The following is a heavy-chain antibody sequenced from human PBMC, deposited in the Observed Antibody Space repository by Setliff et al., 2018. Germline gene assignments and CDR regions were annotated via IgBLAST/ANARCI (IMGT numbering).Heavy chain of an antibody. V-gene: IGHV1-46*01. CDR2: INPSSGRT. CDR1: GYTFTSHY. D-gene: IGHD3-22*01. J-gene: IGHJ3*02. CDR3: ARDVFPYHYEGAFDI. Sequence: GASVKVSCKASGYTFTSHYMQWVRQAPGLGLEWMGTINPSSGRTSYAQKFQGRVTMTRDTSTSTVYMDMSSLRSEDTAVYYCARDVFPYHYEGAFDIWGQGTMVTVSS.